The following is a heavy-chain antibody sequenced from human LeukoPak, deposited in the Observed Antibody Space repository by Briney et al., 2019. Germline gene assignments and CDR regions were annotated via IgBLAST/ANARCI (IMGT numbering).Heavy chain of an antibody. CDR2: ISGSGGST. D-gene: IGHD3-10*01. CDR1: GFTFSSYA. Sequence: GGSLRLSCAASGFTFSSYAMSWVRQAPGKGLEWVSAISGSGGSTYYADSVKGRFTISRDNSKNTLYLQMNSLRAEDTAVHYCAKHPYYYGSGSQYNWFDPWGQGTLVTVSS. CDR3: AKHPYYYGSGSQYNWFDP. V-gene: IGHV3-23*01. J-gene: IGHJ5*02.